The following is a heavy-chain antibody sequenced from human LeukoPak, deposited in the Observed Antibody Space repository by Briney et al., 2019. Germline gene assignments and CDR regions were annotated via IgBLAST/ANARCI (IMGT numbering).Heavy chain of an antibody. CDR1: GYTFTAYY. D-gene: IGHD1-26*01. CDR2: IYPNSGGT. Sequence: ASVKVSCKASGYTFTAYYMHWVRQAPGQGLEWMGWIYPNSGGTRYAQKFQGRVTMTRDTSISTAYMELSSLSSDDTAVYHCARDLSGNSFDPWGQGTLVTVSS. CDR3: ARDLSGNSFDP. V-gene: IGHV1-2*02. J-gene: IGHJ5*02.